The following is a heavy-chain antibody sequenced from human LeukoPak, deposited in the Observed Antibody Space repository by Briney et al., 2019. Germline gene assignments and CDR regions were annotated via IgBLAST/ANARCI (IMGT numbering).Heavy chain of an antibody. Sequence: GGSLRLSCAASGFTFSSYAMHWVRQAPGKGLEWVAVISYDGSNKYYADSVKGRFTISRDNSKNTLYLQMNSLRAEDTAVYYRARALRSSSWYGFDYWGQGTLVTVSS. D-gene: IGHD6-13*01. CDR1: GFTFSSYA. CDR2: ISYDGSNK. CDR3: ARALRSSSWYGFDY. J-gene: IGHJ4*02. V-gene: IGHV3-30*04.